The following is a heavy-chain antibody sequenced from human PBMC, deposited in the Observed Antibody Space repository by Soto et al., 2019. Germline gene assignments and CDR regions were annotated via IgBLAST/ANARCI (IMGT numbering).Heavy chain of an antibody. CDR1: GDSFTNYW. V-gene: IGHV5-51*01. CDR3: ARRDSSSPYYYGMDV. J-gene: IGHJ6*02. D-gene: IGHD6-6*01. CDR2: IYPGDSDT. Sequence: GESLKISCKGSGDSFTNYWIAWVRQMPGKGLEWMGIIYPGDSDTRYSPSFQGQVTISADKSISAAYLQWSSLKASDTAMYYCARRDSSSPYYYGMDVWGQGTTVTVS.